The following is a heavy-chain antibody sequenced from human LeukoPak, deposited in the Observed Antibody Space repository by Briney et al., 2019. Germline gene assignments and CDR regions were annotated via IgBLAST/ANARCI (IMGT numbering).Heavy chain of an antibody. V-gene: IGHV4-39*07. Sequence: SETLSLTCTVSGGSISSSSYYWSWIRQPPGKGLEWIGEINHSGSTNYNPSLKSRVTISVDTSKNQFSLKLSSVTAADTAVYYCARGVILLSSWFDPWGQGTLVTASS. D-gene: IGHD2/OR15-2a*01. CDR3: ARGVILLSSWFDP. CDR2: INHSGST. J-gene: IGHJ5*02. CDR1: GGSISSSSYY.